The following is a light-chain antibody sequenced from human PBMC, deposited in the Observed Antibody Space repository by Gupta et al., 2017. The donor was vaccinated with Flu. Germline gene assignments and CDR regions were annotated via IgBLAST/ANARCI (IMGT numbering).Light chain of an antibody. CDR2: DVT. V-gene: IGLV2-14*01. Sequence: QSALTQPASVSGSPGQSIAISCTVNSTDIGSYKDVSWYQQHPGKAPQLVIYDVTNRPSGVSTRFSGSKSGDTASLTISGLQAEDEADYYCSSCTSSTTVVFGGGTRLTVL. CDR1: STDIGSYKD. J-gene: IGLJ2*01. CDR3: SSCTSSTTVV.